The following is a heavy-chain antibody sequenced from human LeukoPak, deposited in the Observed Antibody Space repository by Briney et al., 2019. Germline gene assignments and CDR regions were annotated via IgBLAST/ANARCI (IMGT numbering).Heavy chain of an antibody. V-gene: IGHV4-61*02. J-gene: IGHJ3*02. CDR3: AREEETGAFDI. CDR1: GGSISSGSYY. D-gene: IGHD7-27*01. CDR2: IYTSGST. Sequence: PSETLSLTCTDSGGSISSGSYYWSWIRQPAGKGLEWIGRIYTSGSTNYNPSLKSRVTISVDTSKNQFSLKLSSVTAADTAVYYCAREEETGAFDIWGQGTMVTVSS.